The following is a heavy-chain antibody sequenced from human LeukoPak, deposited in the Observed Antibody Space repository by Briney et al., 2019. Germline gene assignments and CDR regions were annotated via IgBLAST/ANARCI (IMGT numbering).Heavy chain of an antibody. D-gene: IGHD3-16*01. CDR1: GFTFSSYG. Sequence: PGGSLRLSCAASGFTFSSYGMHWVRQAPGKGLEWVAVISYDGSNKYYADSVKGRFTISRDNSKNTLYLQMNSLRAEDTAVYYCARVPRGSGFDYWGQGTLVTVSS. J-gene: IGHJ4*02. V-gene: IGHV3-30*03. CDR3: ARVPRGSGFDY. CDR2: ISYDGSNK.